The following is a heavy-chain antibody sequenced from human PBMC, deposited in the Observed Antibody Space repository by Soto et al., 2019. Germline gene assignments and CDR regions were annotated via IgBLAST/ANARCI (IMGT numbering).Heavy chain of an antibody. CDR3: ARVGGAPLGAFDI. CDR2: LYYSGIS. V-gene: IGHV4-59*01. D-gene: IGHD1-26*01. Sequence: SETLSLTCTVSGASISSYYWSWIRQPPGKGLEWIGYLYYSGISNYNPSLKSRVTISLDTSKNQFSLKLSSVTAADTAVYYCARVGGAPLGAFDIWGQGTMVTVSS. CDR1: GASISSYY. J-gene: IGHJ3*02.